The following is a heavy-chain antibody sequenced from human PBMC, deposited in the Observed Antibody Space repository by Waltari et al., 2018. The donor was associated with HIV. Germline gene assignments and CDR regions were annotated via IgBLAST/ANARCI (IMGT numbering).Heavy chain of an antibody. CDR1: GDSVSSNSAA. CDR2: TYNRSKWSN. J-gene: IGHJ2*01. CDR3: ARAPVGGWYFDI. V-gene: IGHV6-1*01. Sequence: QVQLQQSGPGLVKPSQTLSLTCAISGDSVSSNSAAWNWIRQSPSGGIEWLGSTYNRSKWSNDYAVSVKSRITINPDASNNQFSLQLNSVSPEDTAVYYCARAPVGGWYFDIWGRGTLVTVSS. D-gene: IGHD1-26*01.